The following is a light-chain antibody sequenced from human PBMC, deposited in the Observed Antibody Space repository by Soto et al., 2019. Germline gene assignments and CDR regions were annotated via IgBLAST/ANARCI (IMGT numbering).Light chain of an antibody. Sequence: EIVLTQSPGTLSLSPGERATLSCRASQSVSSSYLAWYQQKLGQAPRLLIYGASSRATGIPDRVSGSGSGTDFTLTISRLEPEDFAVYYCQQYGSTPLTFGRGTKVEIK. V-gene: IGKV3-20*01. CDR2: GAS. J-gene: IGKJ4*01. CDR3: QQYGSTPLT. CDR1: QSVSSSY.